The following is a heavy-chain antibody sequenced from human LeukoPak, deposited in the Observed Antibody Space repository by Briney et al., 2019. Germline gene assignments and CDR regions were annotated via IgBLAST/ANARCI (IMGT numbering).Heavy chain of an antibody. D-gene: IGHD3-22*01. V-gene: IGHV3-64D*09. CDR3: VNPGWYYDSSGYSYYYGMDV. Sequence: GESLRLSCSASGFTFSRYGMHWVRQAPGKGLEYVSAIVSNGDSTYYADSVKDRFTISRDNAKNTLYLQMSSLRPDDTAVYYCVNPGWYYDSSGYSYYYGMDVWGQGTTVTVSS. CDR1: GFTFSRYG. J-gene: IGHJ6*02. CDR2: IVSNGDST.